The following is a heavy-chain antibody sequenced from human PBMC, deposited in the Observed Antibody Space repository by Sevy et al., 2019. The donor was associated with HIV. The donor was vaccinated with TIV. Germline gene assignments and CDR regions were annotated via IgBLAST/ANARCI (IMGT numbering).Heavy chain of an antibody. D-gene: IGHD4-4*01. CDR2: IIPIFGTT. CDR3: ARTPLLSIPGTTDVYFDI. Sequence: ALVKVSCKASGGTFSNYALSWVRQAPGQGLEWMGGIIPIFGTTNFAQTFQGRVTITADESRSTGYMELSSLKPADTAVYYCARTPLLSIPGTTDVYFDIWGQGTLVTVSS. V-gene: IGHV1-69*13. J-gene: IGHJ4*02. CDR1: GGTFSNYA.